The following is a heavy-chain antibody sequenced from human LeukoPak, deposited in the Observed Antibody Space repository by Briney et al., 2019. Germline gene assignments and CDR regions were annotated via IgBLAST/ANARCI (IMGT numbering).Heavy chain of an antibody. CDR1: GGTFSSYA. V-gene: IGHV1-69*05. J-gene: IGHJ6*03. CDR3: ASFSRPSYYYYYMDV. Sequence: GASVKVSCKASGGTFSSYAISWVRQAPGQGLEWMGGIIPIFGTANYAQKFQGRVTITTDESTSTAYMELSSLRSEDTAVYYCASFSRPSYYYYYMDVWGKGTTVTVSS. CDR2: IIPIFGTA.